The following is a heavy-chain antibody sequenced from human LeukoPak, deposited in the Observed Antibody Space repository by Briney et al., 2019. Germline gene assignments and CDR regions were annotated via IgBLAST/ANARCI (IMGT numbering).Heavy chain of an antibody. D-gene: IGHD3-10*01. V-gene: IGHV1-2*02. Sequence: ASVKVSCKASGYTFTGYYMHWVRQAPGQGLEWMGWINPNSGGTNYAQKFQGRVTMTRDTSISTAYMELSRLRSDDTAVYYCARGAVLWFGESKFDYWGQGTLVTVSS. J-gene: IGHJ4*02. CDR1: GYTFTGYY. CDR2: INPNSGGT. CDR3: ARGAVLWFGESKFDY.